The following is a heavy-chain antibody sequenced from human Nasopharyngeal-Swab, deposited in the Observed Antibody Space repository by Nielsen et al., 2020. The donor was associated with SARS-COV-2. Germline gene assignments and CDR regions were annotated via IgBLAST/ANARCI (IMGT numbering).Heavy chain of an antibody. D-gene: IGHD6-19*01. Sequence: KVSCKGSGYSFTSYWIGWVRQMPGKGLEWMGIIYPGDSDTRYSPSFQGQVTISADKSISTAYLQWSSLKASDTATYYCARLPSGWFNWFDPWGQGTLVTVSS. CDR2: IYPGDSDT. CDR3: ARLPSGWFNWFDP. CDR1: GYSFTSYW. J-gene: IGHJ5*02. V-gene: IGHV5-51*01.